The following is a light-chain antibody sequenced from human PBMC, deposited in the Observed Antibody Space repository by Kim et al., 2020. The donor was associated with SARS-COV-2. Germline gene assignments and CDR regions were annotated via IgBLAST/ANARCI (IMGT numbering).Light chain of an antibody. CDR2: GNN. J-gene: IGLJ2*01. V-gene: IGLV1-40*01. CDR1: STNVGAGYD. Sequence: RVTISCTGRSTNVGAGYDVHWYQQLPGTAPKLLIYGNNNRPSGVPDRFSGSKSGTSASLAITGLQAEDEADYYCQSYDSSLSVVVFGGGTQLTVL. CDR3: QSYDSSLSVVV.